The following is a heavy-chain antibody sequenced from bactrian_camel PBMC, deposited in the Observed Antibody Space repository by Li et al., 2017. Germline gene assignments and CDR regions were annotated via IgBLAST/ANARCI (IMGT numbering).Heavy chain of an antibody. D-gene: IGHD3*01. V-gene: IGHV3S31*01. CDR2: ISAGGGVGR. CDR1: GSTDSIRC. CDR3: AAETGGVTAPLRRYEYNY. Sequence: VQLVESGGGSVQAGGSLRLSCAASGSTDSIRCMGWFRQVPGKEREGIASISAGGGVGRTMRYADSVKDRFTISLNKAENTLTLRMSSLKPEDTAMYYCAAETGGVTAPLRRYEYNYWGQGTQVTVS. J-gene: IGHJ4*01.